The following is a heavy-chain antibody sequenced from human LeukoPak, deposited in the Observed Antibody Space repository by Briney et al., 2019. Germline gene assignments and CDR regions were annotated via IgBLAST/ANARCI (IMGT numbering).Heavy chain of an antibody. CDR2: IKKDGSGT. CDR1: GFTFSTSW. J-gene: IGHJ4*02. V-gene: IGHV3-7*03. D-gene: IGHD1-14*01. Sequence: GGSLRLSCAASGFTFSTSWMSWVRQVPGKGLEWVAHIKKDGSGTYYVDSVKGRFTISRDNAKNSLYLQMNSLRAEDTAMYYCARGRYNGTTYYFDYWGQGTLVTVSS. CDR3: ARGRYNGTTYYFDY.